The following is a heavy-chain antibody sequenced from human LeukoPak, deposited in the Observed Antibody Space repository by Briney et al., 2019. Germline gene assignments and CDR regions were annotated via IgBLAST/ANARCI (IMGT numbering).Heavy chain of an antibody. CDR3: ARGLPYCSGGSCYPVFDY. CDR1: GYTFTNYG. V-gene: IGHV1-18*04. CDR2: ISAYNGNT. D-gene: IGHD2-15*01. Sequence: GASVTVSFKASGYTFTNYGISRVRQAPGQGLEWMGWISAYNGNTNYAQKLQGRVTMTTDTSTSTAYMELRSLRSDDTAVYYCARGLPYCSGGSCYPVFDYWGQGTLVTVSS. J-gene: IGHJ4*02.